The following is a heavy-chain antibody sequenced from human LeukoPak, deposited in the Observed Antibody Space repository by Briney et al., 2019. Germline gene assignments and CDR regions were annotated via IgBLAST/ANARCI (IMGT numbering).Heavy chain of an antibody. Sequence: GGSLRLSCAASGFTFSSYAMSWVRQAPGKGLEWVAFIRYDGSNTHYADSVKGRFTISRDNSKNTLYLQMNSLRTEDTAVYYCAKVGYCSGRNCYQFDYWGQGTLVTVSS. D-gene: IGHD2-15*01. CDR2: IRYDGSNT. V-gene: IGHV3-30*02. CDR3: AKVGYCSGRNCYQFDY. J-gene: IGHJ4*02. CDR1: GFTFSSYA.